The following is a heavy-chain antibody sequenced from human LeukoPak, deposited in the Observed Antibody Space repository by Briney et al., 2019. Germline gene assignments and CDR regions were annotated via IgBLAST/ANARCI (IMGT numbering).Heavy chain of an antibody. V-gene: IGHV1-2*02. D-gene: IGHD1-14*01. CDR2: MHPNTGDT. J-gene: IGHJ4*02. CDR1: GYTSTDEY. Sequence: GASVKVSCKTSGYTSTDEYIHWVRQAPGHGLECMGWMHPNTGDTVYVQKFQGRVTFTRDTSISTAYMELHRLRSDDTAVYYCVRHLTDPTSGDYWGQGTLVTVSS. CDR3: VRHLTDPTSGDY.